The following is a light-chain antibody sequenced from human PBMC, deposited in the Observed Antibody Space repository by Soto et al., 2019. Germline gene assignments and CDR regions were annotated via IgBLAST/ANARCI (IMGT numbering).Light chain of an antibody. J-gene: IGKJ1*01. V-gene: IGKV1-39*01. CDR3: QQNYSSPPGA. CDR1: QSIRNY. Sequence: DIQMTQSPSSLSASVGDRGTITCRACQSIRNYLNWYQQKPGKAPKVLIYTASSLQSGAPSRFSGSGSGTDFTLSIGRLQPEDFATYYCQQNYSSPPGAFGQGTKVDIK. CDR2: TAS.